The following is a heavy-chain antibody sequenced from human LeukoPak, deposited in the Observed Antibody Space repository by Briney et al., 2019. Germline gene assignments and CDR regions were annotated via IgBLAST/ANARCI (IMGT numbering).Heavy chain of an antibody. CDR2: IKTDGSEK. J-gene: IGHJ4*02. Sequence: PGGSLRLSCAASGFTFNIYWMSWVRQAPGKGLEWVANIKTDGSEKRYVDSVKGRFTISRDNAKNSLYLQMNSLRAGDTAVYYCARWGGSGVGPYYFDYWGQGTLVTVSS. CDR1: GFTFNIYW. CDR3: ARWGGSGVGPYYFDY. V-gene: IGHV3-7*01. D-gene: IGHD2-8*01.